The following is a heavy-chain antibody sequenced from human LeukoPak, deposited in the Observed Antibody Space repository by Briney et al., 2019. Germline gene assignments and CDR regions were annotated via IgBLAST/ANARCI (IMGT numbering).Heavy chain of an antibody. CDR3: ASVKAYCGGDCPWGWFDP. D-gene: IGHD2-21*01. J-gene: IGHJ5*02. CDR2: INHSGST. CDR1: GGSFSGYY. V-gene: IGHV4-34*01. Sequence: SETLSLTCAVYGGSFSGYYWSWIRQPPGKGLEWIGGINHSGSTNYNPSLKSRVTISVDTSKNQFSLKLSSVTAADTAVYYCASVKAYCGGDCPWGWFDPWGQGTLVTVSS.